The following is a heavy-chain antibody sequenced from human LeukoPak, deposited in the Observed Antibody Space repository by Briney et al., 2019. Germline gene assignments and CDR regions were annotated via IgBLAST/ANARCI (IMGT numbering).Heavy chain of an antibody. CDR2: MNPNSGNT. Sequence: ASVKVSCKASGYTSTSYDINWVRQATGQGLEWMGWMNPNSGNTGYAQKFQGRVTMTRNTSISTAYMELSSLRSEDTAVYYCARDYGGNSDFDYWGQGTLVTVSS. D-gene: IGHD4-23*01. CDR3: ARDYGGNSDFDY. J-gene: IGHJ4*02. V-gene: IGHV1-8*01. CDR1: GYTSTSYD.